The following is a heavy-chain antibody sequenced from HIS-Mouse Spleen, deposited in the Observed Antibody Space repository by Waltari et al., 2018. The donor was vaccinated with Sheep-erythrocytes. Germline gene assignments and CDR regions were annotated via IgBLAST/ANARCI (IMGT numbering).Heavy chain of an antibody. CDR2: SYPGDSDT. V-gene: IGHV5-51*01. CDR1: GYSFTSYW. CDR3: ARLFYVDIVATTLFDY. Sequence: VQLVQSGAEVKKPGESLKISCKGSGYSFTSYWLGWVRQMPGKGLGWMGISYPGDSDTSYSPSFQRQVPISADKSISTSYLQWSSLKASDTAMYYCARLFYVDIVATTLFDYWGQGTLVTVSS. J-gene: IGHJ4*02. D-gene: IGHD5-12*01.